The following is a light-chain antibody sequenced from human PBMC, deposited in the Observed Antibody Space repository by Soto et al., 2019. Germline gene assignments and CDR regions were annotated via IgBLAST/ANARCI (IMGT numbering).Light chain of an antibody. V-gene: IGLV2-8*01. CDR2: SNN. Sequence: QSVLTQPPSASGSPGQSVTISCTGTSSDVGGYNYVSWYQQHPGKAPKVIIYSNNQRPSGVPDRFSGSKSGTSASLAISGLQSEDEADYYCAAWDDSLNGHWVFGGGTKLTVL. CDR1: SSDVGGYNY. CDR3: AAWDDSLNGHWV. J-gene: IGLJ3*02.